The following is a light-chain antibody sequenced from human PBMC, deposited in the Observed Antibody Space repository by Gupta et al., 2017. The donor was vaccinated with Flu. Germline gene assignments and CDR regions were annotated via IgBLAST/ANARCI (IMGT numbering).Light chain of an antibody. Sequence: EIVLTQSPATLSLSPGERATLSCRASQSVSIYLAWYQQKPGQAPRLLIYDASNRATGISARFSGSGSGTDFTLTISSLEPEDFAFYYCQQRANWPLTFGGGTKVEIK. CDR1: QSVSIY. CDR3: QQRANWPLT. V-gene: IGKV3-11*01. J-gene: IGKJ4*01. CDR2: DAS.